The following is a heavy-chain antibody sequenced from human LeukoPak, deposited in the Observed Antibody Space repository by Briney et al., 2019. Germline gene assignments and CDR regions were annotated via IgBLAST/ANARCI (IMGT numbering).Heavy chain of an antibody. CDR2: IGSISSYK. J-gene: IGHJ4*02. D-gene: IGHD2-15*01. V-gene: IGHV3-21*01. Sequence: PGGSLRLSCAASGFTFSVYNMNWVRQPPGTGLEWVSSIGSISSYKYYADSMKGRFTISRDNAKNSLYLQMNSLRAEDTAVNYCVRGLYCSGGTCYGPRTFDYWGQGALVTVSS. CDR3: VRGLYCSGGTCYGPRTFDY. CDR1: GFTFSVYN.